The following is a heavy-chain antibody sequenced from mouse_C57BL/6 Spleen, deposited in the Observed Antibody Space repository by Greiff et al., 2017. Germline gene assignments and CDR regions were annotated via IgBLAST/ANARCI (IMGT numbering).Heavy chain of an antibody. D-gene: IGHD2-4*01. CDR1: GYTFTSYW. J-gene: IGHJ2*01. Sequence: QVQLQQPGAELVKPGASVKLSCKASGYTFTSYWMHWVKQRPGQGLEWIGMINPNSGSTNYNEKFKSKATLTVDKSSSTAYMQLSSLTAEDSAVYYCTRFVFDYVYFDYWGQGTTLTVSS. V-gene: IGHV1-64*01. CDR2: INPNSGST. CDR3: TRFVFDYVYFDY.